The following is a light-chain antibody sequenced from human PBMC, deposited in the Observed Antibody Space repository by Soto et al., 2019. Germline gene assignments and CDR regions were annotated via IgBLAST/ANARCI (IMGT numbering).Light chain of an antibody. CDR2: EVT. CDR1: SSDVGAYNY. J-gene: IGLJ3*02. V-gene: IGLV2-8*01. Sequence: QSVLTQPPSASGSPGQSVTISCTGTSSDVGAYNYVSWYQQHAGKAPKLVIYEVTKRPSGVPDRFSGSKSANTASLTVFGLQAEDEADYYCSSFASSNTWVFGGGTKVTV. CDR3: SSFASSNTWV.